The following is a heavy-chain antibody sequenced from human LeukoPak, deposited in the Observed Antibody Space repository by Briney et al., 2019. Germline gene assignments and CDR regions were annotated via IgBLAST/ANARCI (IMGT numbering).Heavy chain of an antibody. Sequence: PGGSLRLSCTASGFTFSSYGMHWVRQAPGKGLEWVAVIWYDGSNKYYADSVKGRFTISRDNSKNTLYLQMNSLRAEDTAVYYCAREDSSGIDYWGQGTLVTVSS. V-gene: IGHV3-33*01. J-gene: IGHJ4*02. D-gene: IGHD3-22*01. CDR2: IWYDGSNK. CDR1: GFTFSSYG. CDR3: AREDSSGIDY.